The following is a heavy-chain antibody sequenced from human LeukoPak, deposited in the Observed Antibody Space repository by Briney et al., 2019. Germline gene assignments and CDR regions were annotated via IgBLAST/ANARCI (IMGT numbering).Heavy chain of an antibody. D-gene: IGHD2-21*02. V-gene: IGHV4-39*07. CDR3: ARDRPTAGRWYFDL. CDR1: GGSISSSSYY. CDR2: IYYSGST. J-gene: IGHJ2*01. Sequence: SETLSLTCTVSGGSISSSSYYWGWIRQPPGKGLEWIGSIYYSGSTYYNPSLKSRVTISVDTSKNQFSLKLTSVTAADTAVYYCARDRPTAGRWYFDLWGRGTLVTVSS.